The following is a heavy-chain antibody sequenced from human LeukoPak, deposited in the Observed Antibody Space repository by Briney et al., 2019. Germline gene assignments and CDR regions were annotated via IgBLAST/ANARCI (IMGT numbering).Heavy chain of an antibody. CDR2: IYYSGST. D-gene: IGHD5-18*01. Sequence: SETLSLTCTVSGGSISSYYWSWIRQPPGKGLEWIGYIYYSGSTNYNPSLKSRVTISVDTSKNQFSLKLSSVTAADTAVYYCARWVGATAMAEGFDYWGQGTLVTVSS. V-gene: IGHV4-59*08. CDR3: ARWVGATAMAEGFDY. J-gene: IGHJ4*02. CDR1: GGSISSYY.